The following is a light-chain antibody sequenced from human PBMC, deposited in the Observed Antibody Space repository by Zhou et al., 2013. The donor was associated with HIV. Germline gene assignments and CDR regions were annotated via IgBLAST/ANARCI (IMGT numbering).Light chain of an antibody. J-gene: IGKJ2*01. CDR2: DAS. CDR1: QDISGW. CDR3: QQAHSFPYT. Sequence: DIQMTQSPSSVSASVGDRVTITCRASQDISGWLAWYQQNPGKAPRLLIYDASGLQSGVPSRFSGSGSGTDYTPTISSLQPEDFATYYCQQAHSFPYTFGQGTKLETK. V-gene: IGKV1-12*01.